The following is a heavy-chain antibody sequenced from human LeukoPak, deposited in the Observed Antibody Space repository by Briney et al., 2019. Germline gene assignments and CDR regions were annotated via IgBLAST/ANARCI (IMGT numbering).Heavy chain of an antibody. D-gene: IGHD2-15*01. CDR1: GGSISGYS. CDR2: IYSSGST. Sequence: SETLSLTCTVSGGSISGYSWSWIRQPAGKGLEWIGRIYSSGSTNYNSSLKSRVTISVDTSKNQFFLKLSSVTAADTAVYHCARHVAPDMDYFDYWGQGTLVTVSS. J-gene: IGHJ4*02. CDR3: ARHVAPDMDYFDY. V-gene: IGHV4-4*07.